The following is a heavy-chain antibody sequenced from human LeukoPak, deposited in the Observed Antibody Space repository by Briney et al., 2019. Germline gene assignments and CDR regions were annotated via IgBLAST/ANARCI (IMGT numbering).Heavy chain of an antibody. V-gene: IGHV4-4*07. Sequence: PSETLSLTCTVSGGSTSSYYWSWIRQPAGKGLEWIGRIYTSGSTNYNPSLKSRVTMSVDTSKNQFSLKLSSVTAADTAVYYCARGGPDTAMVSYYYYMDVWGKGTTVTVSS. CDR2: IYTSGST. D-gene: IGHD5-18*01. CDR1: GGSTSSYY. J-gene: IGHJ6*03. CDR3: ARGGPDTAMVSYYYYMDV.